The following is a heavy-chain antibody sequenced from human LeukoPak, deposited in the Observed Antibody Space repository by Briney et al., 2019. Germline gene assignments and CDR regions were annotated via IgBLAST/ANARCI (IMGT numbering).Heavy chain of an antibody. D-gene: IGHD3-9*01. CDR1: GGSISSYY. J-gene: IGHJ4*02. V-gene: IGHV4-59*01. CDR2: IYYSGST. CDR3: ARGLALRYFDY. Sequence: SETLSPTCTVSGGSISSYYWSWIRQPPGKGLEWIGYIYYSGSTNYNPSLKSRVTISVDTSKNQFSLKLSSVTAADTAVYYCARGLALRYFDYWGQGTLVTVSS.